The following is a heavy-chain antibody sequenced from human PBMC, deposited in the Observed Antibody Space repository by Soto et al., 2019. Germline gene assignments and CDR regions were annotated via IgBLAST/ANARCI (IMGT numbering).Heavy chain of an antibody. Sequence: PGESLKFSCKGSVYIFTIYWIGWLREMRARGLEWMGIIYPGDSDTRYSPSFQGQVTISADKSISTAYLQWSSLKASDTAMYYCARLRYSSSLGYYYYGMDVWGQGTTVTVSS. CDR2: IYPGDSDT. CDR3: ARLRYSSSLGYYYYGMDV. D-gene: IGHD6-6*01. V-gene: IGHV5-51*01. J-gene: IGHJ6*02. CDR1: VYIFTIYW.